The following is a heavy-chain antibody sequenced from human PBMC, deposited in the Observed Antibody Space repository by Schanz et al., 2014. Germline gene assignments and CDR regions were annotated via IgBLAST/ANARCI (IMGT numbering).Heavy chain of an antibody. CDR2: IDGKSTTV. Sequence: EVQLVESGGGLVKPGGSLRLSCAASGFIFSSYSMNWVRQAPGKGLEWLSYIDGKSTTVYYADSVKGRFTVSRDNARNSLYLHMNTLGAEDAAVDYCARDGDRFYHNYYMDVWGQGTTVTVSS. V-gene: IGHV3-48*01. D-gene: IGHD4-17*01. J-gene: IGHJ6*03. CDR3: ARDGDRFYHNYYMDV. CDR1: GFIFSSYS.